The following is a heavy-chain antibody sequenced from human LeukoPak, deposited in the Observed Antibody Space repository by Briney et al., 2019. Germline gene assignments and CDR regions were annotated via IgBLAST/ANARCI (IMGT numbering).Heavy chain of an antibody. V-gene: IGHV4-4*07. J-gene: IGHJ5*02. CDR1: GGSISGYY. CDR3: ARSGRRGLLGTTVTSMRWFDP. D-gene: IGHD4-17*01. Sequence: PSETLSLTCNVSGGSISGYYWSWIRQPAGKGLEWIGRIYTSGSTNYSPSLKSRVTMSIDTSKNQFSLKLSPVTAADTAVYYCARSGRRGLLGTTVTSMRWFDPWGQGTLVIVSS. CDR2: IYTSGST.